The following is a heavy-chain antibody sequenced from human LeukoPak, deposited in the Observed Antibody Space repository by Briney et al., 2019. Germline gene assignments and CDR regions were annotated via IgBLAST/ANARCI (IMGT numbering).Heavy chain of an antibody. J-gene: IGHJ4*02. D-gene: IGHD5-18*01. CDR1: GFTFSSYW. CDR3: ARGPYSYSSELVDY. CDR2: IKQDGSEK. V-gene: IGHV3-7*01. Sequence: GGSLRLSCAASGFTFSSYWMSWVRQAPGKGLEGVANIKQDGSEKYYVDSVKGRFTISRDNATNSLYLQMNSMRAEDTAVYYCARGPYSYSSELVDYWGQGTLVTVSS.